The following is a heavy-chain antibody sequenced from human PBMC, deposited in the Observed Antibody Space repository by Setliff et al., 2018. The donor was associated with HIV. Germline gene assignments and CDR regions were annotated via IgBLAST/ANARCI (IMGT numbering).Heavy chain of an antibody. J-gene: IGHJ4*02. CDR3: VIRSRLGGSSNYFDY. Sequence: PSETLSLTCTVSGGSISSYYWGWIRQPPGKGLEWIGSIYYSGSTYYNSSPRSRVTISGDTSKKQFSLKLSSVTAADTAVYYCVIRSRLGGSSNYFDYWGQGTLVTVSS. CDR1: GGSISSYY. D-gene: IGHD3-16*01. V-gene: IGHV4-39*07. CDR2: IYYSGST.